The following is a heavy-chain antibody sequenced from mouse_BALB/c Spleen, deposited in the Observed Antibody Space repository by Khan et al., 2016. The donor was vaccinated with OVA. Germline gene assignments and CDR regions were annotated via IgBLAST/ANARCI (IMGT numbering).Heavy chain of an antibody. J-gene: IGHJ2*01. CDR3: AIVNSGNRNYFDY. V-gene: IGHV1-9*01. CDR2: ILPGSGST. Sequence: VQLQQSGADLMKPGASVKISCKVAGYTFSSYWIEWIKQRPGHGIEWIGEILPGSGSTNCNEKFKGKATFTADTSSNTAYMQLRSLPSEDSAVYYCAIVNSGNRNYFDYWGQGTTLTVSS. D-gene: IGHD1-1*01. CDR1: GYTFSSYW.